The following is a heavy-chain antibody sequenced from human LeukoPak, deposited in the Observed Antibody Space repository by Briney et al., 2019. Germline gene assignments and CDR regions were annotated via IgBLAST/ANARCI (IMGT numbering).Heavy chain of an antibody. CDR3: AREFRQWAFDI. D-gene: IGHD6-19*01. Sequence: GGSLRLSCAASGFTVSSNYMSWVRQAPGKGLGWVSVIYSGGSTYYADSVKGRFTISRDNSKNTLYLQMNSLRAEDTAVYYCAREFRQWAFDIWGQGTMVTVSS. CDR2: IYSGGST. J-gene: IGHJ3*02. V-gene: IGHV3-53*01. CDR1: GFTVSSNY.